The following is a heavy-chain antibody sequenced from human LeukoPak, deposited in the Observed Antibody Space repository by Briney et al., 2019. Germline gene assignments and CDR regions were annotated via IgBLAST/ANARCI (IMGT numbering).Heavy chain of an antibody. CDR3: RLAYCGGDCYSSYYYYGMDV. CDR1: GGTFSSYA. CDR2: IIPIFGTA. Sequence: SVKVSCKASGGTFSSYAISWVRQAPGQGLEWMGGIIPIFGTANYAQKFQGRVTITADESTSTAYMELSSLRSEDTAVYFCRLAYCGGDCYSSYYYYGMDVWGQGTMVTVSS. D-gene: IGHD2-21*02. V-gene: IGHV1-69*13. J-gene: IGHJ6*02.